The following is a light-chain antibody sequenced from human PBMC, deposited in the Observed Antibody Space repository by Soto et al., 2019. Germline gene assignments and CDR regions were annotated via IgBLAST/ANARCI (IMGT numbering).Light chain of an antibody. CDR3: QQFYTFT. J-gene: IGKJ4*01. CDR2: AAS. Sequence: AIQMTQSPSSLSASVGDRVTITCRASQGIRSDVGWYQQKPGKAPTLLIYAASTLQSGVPSRFSGSGSGTDFTLTISSLQPEDFATYYCQQFYTFTFAGGTKVDIK. CDR1: QGIRSD. V-gene: IGKV1-6*01.